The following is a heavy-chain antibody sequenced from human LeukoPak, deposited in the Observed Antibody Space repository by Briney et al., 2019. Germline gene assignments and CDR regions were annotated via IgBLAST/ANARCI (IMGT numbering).Heavy chain of an antibody. D-gene: IGHD3-10*01. Sequence: PVKVSCKASGGAFSNYALSWVRQAPGQGLEWMGGIIPIFGIANYAQKFQGRVTITADESTSTAYMELSSLRSEDTAVYYCASLYYYGSGSYFDYWGQGTLVTVSS. CDR3: ASLYYYGSGSYFDY. V-gene: IGHV1-69*13. CDR1: GGAFSNYA. J-gene: IGHJ4*02. CDR2: IIPIFGIA.